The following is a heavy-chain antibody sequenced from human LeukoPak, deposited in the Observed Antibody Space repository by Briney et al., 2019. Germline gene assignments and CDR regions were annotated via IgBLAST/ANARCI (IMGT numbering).Heavy chain of an antibody. Sequence: GVSLRLSCAASGFTFSTYAISWVRQAPGKGLEWVSGISGNGDNTYYADSVKGRFTIYRDNSKSRLSLQMNSLRAEDTAVYYCAKTLSSGWSGNYYFDYWGQGTLVSVSS. V-gene: IGHV3-23*01. J-gene: IGHJ4*02. CDR1: GFTFSTYA. CDR3: AKTLSSGWSGNYYFDY. CDR2: ISGNGDNT. D-gene: IGHD6-19*01.